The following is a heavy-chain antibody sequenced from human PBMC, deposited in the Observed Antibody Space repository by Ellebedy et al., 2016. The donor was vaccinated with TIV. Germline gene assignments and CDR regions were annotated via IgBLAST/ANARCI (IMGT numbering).Heavy chain of an antibody. CDR3: AKIHDASGSYGGFNR. D-gene: IGHD3-10*01. V-gene: IGHV3-23*01. CDR2: IGAGTGNT. Sequence: GESLKISCAASGCSFSKYSMGWVRQPPGKGLEWVSSIGAGTGNTYYADAVNGRFTISSDSSKSTLSLQMNSLRGEVIALFYCAKIHDASGSYGGFNRWGQGTMVIVSS. J-gene: IGHJ3*01. CDR1: GCSFSKYS.